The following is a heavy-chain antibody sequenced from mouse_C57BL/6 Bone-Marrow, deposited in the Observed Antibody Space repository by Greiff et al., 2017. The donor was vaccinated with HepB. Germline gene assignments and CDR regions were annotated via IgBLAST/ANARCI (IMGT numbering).Heavy chain of an antibody. D-gene: IGHD1-1*01. CDR1: GFTFTDYY. V-gene: IGHV7-4*01. J-gene: IGHJ3*01. Sequence: EVQLMESGGGLVQPGASLRLSCAASGFTFTDYYMSWVRQPPGKAPEWLALIRNKANGYTTEYTASVKGRFTISRDNSQNILYLQMNTLRAEDSATYYCVKGFTTVEGAWFAYWGQGTLVTVSA. CDR2: IRNKANGYTT. CDR3: VKGFTTVEGAWFAY.